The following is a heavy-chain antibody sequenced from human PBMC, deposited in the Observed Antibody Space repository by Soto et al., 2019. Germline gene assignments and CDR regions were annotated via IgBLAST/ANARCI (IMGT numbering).Heavy chain of an antibody. Sequence: LRLSCAASGFTFSSYSMNWVRQAPGKGLEWVSSISSSSSYIYYADSVKGRFTISRDNAKNSLYLQMNSLRAEDTAVYYCARGLLVTMVRGVIITISGMDVWGQGTTVTVSS. CDR3: ARGLLVTMVRGVIITISGMDV. J-gene: IGHJ6*02. D-gene: IGHD3-10*01. CDR1: GFTFSSYS. CDR2: ISSSSSYI. V-gene: IGHV3-21*01.